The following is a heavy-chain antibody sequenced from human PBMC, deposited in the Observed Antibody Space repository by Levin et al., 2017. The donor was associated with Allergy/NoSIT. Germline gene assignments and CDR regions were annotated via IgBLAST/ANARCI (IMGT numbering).Heavy chain of an antibody. CDR3: AKYGEISGIPPYYLDY. Sequence: PGGSLRLSCEASGFSFSTYALGWVRQSPGGGLDWVASIDGSGGGTAYGDSVKGRFIISRDNSRNIVFLHMSSLRADDTAVYYYAKYGEISGIPPYYLDYWGQGILVTVSS. CDR1: GFSFSTYA. V-gene: IGHV3-23*01. CDR2: IDGSGGGT. D-gene: IGHD1-20*01. J-gene: IGHJ4*02.